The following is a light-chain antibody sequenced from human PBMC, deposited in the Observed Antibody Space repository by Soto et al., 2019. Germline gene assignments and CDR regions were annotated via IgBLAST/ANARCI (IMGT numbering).Light chain of an antibody. CDR1: QSISRW. CDR3: QEFNTWT. Sequence: DIHITQSPSTLSASVGDKVTITCRASQSISRWLAWYQQKPGKVPKLLIYKASNLESGVPSRFSGSGSGTEFSLTISSLQPDDFATYYCQEFNTWTFGQGTKWIS. CDR2: KAS. J-gene: IGKJ1*01. V-gene: IGKV1-5*03.